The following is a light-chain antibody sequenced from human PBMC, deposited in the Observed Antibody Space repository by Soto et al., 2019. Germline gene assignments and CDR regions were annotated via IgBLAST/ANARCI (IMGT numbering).Light chain of an antibody. V-gene: IGKV1-39*01. Sequence: DIQMTQSPSSLSASVGDRVTITCRASQSIISYLNWYRQKPGKAPKLLIYTASSLQSGVPSRFSCSGSGTDFTLTISSLQPEDFATYYCQQSYSTPWTFGQGTKVKIK. J-gene: IGKJ1*01. CDR2: TAS. CDR3: QQSYSTPWT. CDR1: QSIISY.